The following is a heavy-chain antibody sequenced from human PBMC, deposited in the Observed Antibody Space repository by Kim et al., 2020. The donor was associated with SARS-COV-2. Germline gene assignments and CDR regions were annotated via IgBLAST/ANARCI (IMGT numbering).Heavy chain of an antibody. Sequence: GGSLRLSCAASGFTFSSYGMTWVRQAPGKGLEWVANIKQDGNQKYYVDSVKGRFTISRDNAKNSLYLQMNSLRAEDTAVYYCARDGDLYSRGKDAFDIWGQGTMVTVSS. CDR3: ARDGDLYSRGKDAFDI. CDR1: GFTFSSYG. CDR2: IKQDGNQK. V-gene: IGHV3-7*01. J-gene: IGHJ3*02. D-gene: IGHD6-13*01.